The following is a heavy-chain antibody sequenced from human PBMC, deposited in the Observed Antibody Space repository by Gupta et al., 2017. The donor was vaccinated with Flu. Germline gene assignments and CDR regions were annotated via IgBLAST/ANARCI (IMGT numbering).Heavy chain of an antibody. CDR3: ARVRGPYYYDSSGYYKWGVFDY. J-gene: IGHJ4*02. CDR2: INHSGST. Sequence: IRQPPGKGLEWIGEINHSGSTNYNPSLKSRVTISVDTSKNQCSLKLSSVTAADTAVYYCARVRGPYYYDSSGYYKWGVFDYWGQGTLVTVAS. D-gene: IGHD3-22*01. V-gene: IGHV4-34*01.